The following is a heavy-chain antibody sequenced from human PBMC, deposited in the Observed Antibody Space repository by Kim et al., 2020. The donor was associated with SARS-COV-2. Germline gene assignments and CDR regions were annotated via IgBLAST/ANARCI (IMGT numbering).Heavy chain of an antibody. J-gene: IGHJ6*03. CDR1: GGSISSYY. V-gene: IGHV4-59*01. CDR3: ARVVTMVQGVIIAPYYYYYMDV. Sequence: SETLSLTCPVSGGSISSYYWSWIRQPPGKGLEWIGYIYYSGSTNYNPSLKSRVTISVDTSKNPFSLKLSSVTAADTAVYYCARVVTMVQGVIIAPYYYYYMDVWGKGTTVTVS. CDR2: IYYSGST. D-gene: IGHD3-10*01.